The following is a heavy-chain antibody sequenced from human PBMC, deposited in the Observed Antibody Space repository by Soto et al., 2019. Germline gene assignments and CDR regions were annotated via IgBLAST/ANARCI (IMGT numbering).Heavy chain of an antibody. J-gene: IGHJ4*02. D-gene: IGHD5-12*01. CDR1: GYTFTNYG. V-gene: IGHV1-18*01. CDR3: ARTNSEDTTIFDY. CDR2: ISVYNGNT. Sequence: QVRLVQSGAEVKKPGASVKVSCKASGYTFTNYGISWVRQAPGQGLEWMGWISVYNGNTNYAQKLQGRVTMTTDTSTSTAYRELRSLRSDDTAVYYCARTNSEDTTIFDYWGQGTLVAVSS.